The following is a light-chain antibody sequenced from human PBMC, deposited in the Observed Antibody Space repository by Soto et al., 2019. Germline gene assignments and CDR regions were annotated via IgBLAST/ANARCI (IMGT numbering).Light chain of an antibody. Sequence: EIVLTQSPATLSLSPGDRATLACRASQSVSSYLAWYQQKPGQAPRLLMYDGSNRATGIPARFSGSGSGTDFTLTISSLEAEDFAVYYCQQSNNWPWTFGQGTKVEIK. V-gene: IGKV3-11*01. CDR2: DGS. CDR1: QSVSSY. J-gene: IGKJ1*01. CDR3: QQSNNWPWT.